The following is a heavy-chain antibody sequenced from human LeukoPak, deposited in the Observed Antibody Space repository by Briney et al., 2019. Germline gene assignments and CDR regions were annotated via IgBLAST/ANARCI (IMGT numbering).Heavy chain of an antibody. Sequence: PGGSLRLSCVTSPGYGFTSHWMNWVRQAPGKGLEWVSYIRGSGTTIYYADSVKGRFTISRDNAKSSLYLQMNSLRAEDTAVYYCAGDGVGANPGDAFDIWGQGTMVTVSS. J-gene: IGHJ3*02. CDR2: IRGSGTTI. CDR1: PGYGFTSHW. V-gene: IGHV3-48*01. CDR3: AGDGVGANPGDAFDI. D-gene: IGHD1-26*01.